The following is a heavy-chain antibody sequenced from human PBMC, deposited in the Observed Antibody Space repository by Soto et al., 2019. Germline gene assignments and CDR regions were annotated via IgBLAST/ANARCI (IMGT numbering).Heavy chain of an antibody. V-gene: IGHV3-7*05. CDR2: IKQDGSEK. Sequence: EVQLVESGGGLVQPGGSLRLSCAASGFTFSSYWMSWVHQAPGKGLEWVANIKQDGSEKYYVDSVKGRFIISRDNAKNSLYLQMNSLRAEDTAVYYCARDTGIAVAGMWYWGQGTLVTVSS. CDR1: GFTFSSYW. J-gene: IGHJ4*02. D-gene: IGHD6-19*01. CDR3: ARDTGIAVAGMWY.